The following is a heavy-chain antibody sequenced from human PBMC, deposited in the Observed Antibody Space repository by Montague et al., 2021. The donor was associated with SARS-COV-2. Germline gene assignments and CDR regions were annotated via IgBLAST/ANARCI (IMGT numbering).Heavy chain of an antibody. CDR3: ARDRLYFGAGRQGTIDF. CDR2: MHFTGKT. J-gene: IGHJ4*02. D-gene: IGHD3-10*01. CDR1: GDSITNHY. Sequence: SETLSLTCGVSGDSITNHYWTWIRQPAGKGLEWIGRMHFTGKTKFSPSFNSRLTMSADTSKNQFSLKLTSVTAADTAIYFCARDRLYFGAGRQGTIDFWGQGTLVTVSS. V-gene: IGHV4-4*07.